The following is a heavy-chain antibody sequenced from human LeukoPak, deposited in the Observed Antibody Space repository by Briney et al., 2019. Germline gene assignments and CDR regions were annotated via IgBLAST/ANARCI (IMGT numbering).Heavy chain of an antibody. CDR2: ISRRRSYI. CDR3: ARAMMRSGFDY. CDR1: GFTFSSYS. D-gene: IGHD3-3*01. J-gene: IGHJ4*02. Sequence: GGSLRLSCAASGFTFSSYSMSWVRQAPGKGGEGVSSISRRRSYIYYAESVKGRFTISRDNAKNSLYLQMNSLRAEDTAVYYCARAMMRSGFDYWGQGTLVTVSS. V-gene: IGHV3-21*01.